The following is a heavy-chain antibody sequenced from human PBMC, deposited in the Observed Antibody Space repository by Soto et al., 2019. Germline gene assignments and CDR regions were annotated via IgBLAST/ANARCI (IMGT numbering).Heavy chain of an antibody. Sequence: QVQLVQSGAEVKKPGASVKVSCKASGYTFTSYYMHWVRQAPGQGLEWMGIINPSGGSTSYAQKFQVTVTMTRDTSTSTVYMELSSLRSDDTAVYSCARARELRFYYGMDVWGQGTTVTVSS. CDR2: INPSGGST. V-gene: IGHV1-46*01. D-gene: IGHD3-16*01. CDR3: ARARELRFYYGMDV. CDR1: GYTFTSYY. J-gene: IGHJ6*02.